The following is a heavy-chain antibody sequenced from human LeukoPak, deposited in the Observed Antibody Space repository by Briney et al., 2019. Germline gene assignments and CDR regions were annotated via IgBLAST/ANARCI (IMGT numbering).Heavy chain of an antibody. CDR1: GYTFTSYY. D-gene: IGHD3-22*01. Sequence: SVKVSCKASGYTFTSYYMHWVRQAPGQGLEWMGWISAYNGNTNYAQKLQGRVTMTTDTSTSTAYMELRSLRSDDTAVYYCARLGDSTGGDAFDIWGQGTMVTVSS. CDR2: ISAYNGNT. V-gene: IGHV1-18*04. J-gene: IGHJ3*02. CDR3: ARLGDSTGGDAFDI.